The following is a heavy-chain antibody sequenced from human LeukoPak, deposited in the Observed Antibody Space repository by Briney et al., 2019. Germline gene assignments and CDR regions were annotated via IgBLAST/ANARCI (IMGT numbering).Heavy chain of an antibody. CDR1: GYTLTELS. CDR2: FDPEDGET. D-gene: IGHD3-10*01. CDR3: ATAQGYGSGSYFLSWFDP. J-gene: IGHJ5*02. Sequence: ASVKVSCKVSGYTLTELSMHWVRQAPGKGLEWMGGFDPEDGETIYARRFQGRVTMTEDTSTDTAYMELSSLRSEDTAVYYCATAQGYGSGSYFLSWFDPWGQGTLVTVSS. V-gene: IGHV1-24*01.